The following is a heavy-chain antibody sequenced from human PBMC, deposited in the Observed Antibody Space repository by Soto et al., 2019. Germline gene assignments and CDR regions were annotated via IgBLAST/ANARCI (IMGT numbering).Heavy chain of an antibody. D-gene: IGHD2-21*02. J-gene: IGHJ6*02. CDR3: VQSRCGGDCLQSYSSHSYYGLDV. CDR2: IYWDDDK. V-gene: IGHV2-5*02. Sequence: QITLKESGPTLVKPTQTLTLTCTFSGLSLSTTEVGVGWIRQPPGEALEWLALIYWDDDKRYSPSLKSRLTITKDTSKNQVVFTMTNMDPVDTATYYCVQSRCGGDCLQSYSSHSYYGLDVWGQGTTVTVSS. CDR1: GLSLSTTEVG.